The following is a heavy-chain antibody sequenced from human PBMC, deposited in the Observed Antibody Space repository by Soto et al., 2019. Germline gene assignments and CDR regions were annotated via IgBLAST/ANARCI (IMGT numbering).Heavy chain of an antibody. D-gene: IGHD6-25*01. CDR2: ISGSGGST. CDR3: AKKGQRPGGGYFDY. V-gene: IGHV3-23*01. Sequence: EVQLLESGGGLVQPGGSLRLSCAASGFTFSSYAMSWVRQAPGKGLEWVSAISGSGGSTYYADSVKGRFTISRDNSKNTVYSKRNSPRAEGAAVYYCAKKGQRPGGGYFDYWGQGTLVTVSS. CDR1: GFTFSSYA. J-gene: IGHJ4*02.